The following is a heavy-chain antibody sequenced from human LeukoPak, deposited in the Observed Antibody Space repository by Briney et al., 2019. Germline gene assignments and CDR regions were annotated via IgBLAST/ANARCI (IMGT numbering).Heavy chain of an antibody. CDR1: GYTFTGYY. D-gene: IGHD1-7*01. V-gene: IGHV1-2*02. CDR2: INPNSGGT. Sequence: GASAKVSCKASGYTFTGYYMHWVRQAPGQGLEWMGWINPNSGGTNYAQKFQGRVTMTRDTSISTAYMELSRLRSDDTAVYYCARDQSYNWSYHYWGQGTLVTVSS. CDR3: ARDQSYNWSYHY. J-gene: IGHJ4*02.